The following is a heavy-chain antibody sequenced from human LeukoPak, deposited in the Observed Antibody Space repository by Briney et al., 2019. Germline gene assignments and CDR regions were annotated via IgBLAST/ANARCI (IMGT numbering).Heavy chain of an antibody. CDR1: GGSISSYY. CDR3: ASSAEYSSPGDAFDI. J-gene: IGHJ3*02. CDR2: IYYSGST. V-gene: IGHV4-59*01. Sequence: SETLSLTCTVSGGSISSYYWSWIRQPPGKGLEWIGYIYYSGSTNYNPSLKSRVTISVDTSKNQFSLKLSSVTAADTAMYYCASSAEYSSPGDAFDIWGQGTMVTVSS. D-gene: IGHD6-6*01.